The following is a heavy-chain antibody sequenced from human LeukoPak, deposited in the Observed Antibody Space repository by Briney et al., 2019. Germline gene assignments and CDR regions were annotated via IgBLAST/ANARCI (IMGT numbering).Heavy chain of an antibody. CDR1: GFTFSIYG. V-gene: IGHV3-23*01. J-gene: IGHJ4*02. CDR3: ARGGDNYGYIFDY. CDR2: MSGSGGST. D-gene: IGHD5-18*01. Sequence: GGSLRLSCAASGFTFSIYGMSWVRQAPGRGLEWVSAMSGSGGSTYYADSVKGRFTISRDNAKNSLYLQMNNLRAEDTAVYYCARGGDNYGYIFDYWGRGTLVTVSS.